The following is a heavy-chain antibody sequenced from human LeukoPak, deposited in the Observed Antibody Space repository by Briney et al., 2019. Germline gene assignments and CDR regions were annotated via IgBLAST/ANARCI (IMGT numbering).Heavy chain of an antibody. J-gene: IGHJ4*02. CDR3: ARRVGFFSSGYYLDY. CDR2: IYYSGST. CDR1: GGSISSYY. D-gene: IGHD3-22*01. V-gene: IGHV4-59*08. Sequence: KSSETLSLTCTVSGGSISSYYWSWIRQPPGKGLEWIGYIYYSGSTNYNPSLKSRVTISVDTSKNQFSLKLSSVTAADTAVYYCARRVGFFSSGYYLDYWGQGTLVTVSS.